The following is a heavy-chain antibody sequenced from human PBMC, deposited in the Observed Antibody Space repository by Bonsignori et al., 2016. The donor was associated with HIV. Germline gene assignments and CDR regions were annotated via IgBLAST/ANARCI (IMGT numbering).Heavy chain of an antibody. CDR1: GFTFGDHA. Sequence: GGSLRLSCAASGFTFGDHAMNWVRQAPGKGLEWVAGISWNSGDIVYGDSVKGRFTISRDNAKNSVYLQMNSLRGEDTAFYYCAVDICGGDCFFFDHWGQGILVTVSS. J-gene: IGHJ4*02. CDR3: AVDICGGDCFFFDH. V-gene: IGHV3-9*01. D-gene: IGHD2-21*01. CDR2: ISWNSGDI.